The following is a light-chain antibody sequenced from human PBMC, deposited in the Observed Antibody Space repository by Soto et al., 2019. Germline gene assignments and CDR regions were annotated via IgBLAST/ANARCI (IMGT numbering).Light chain of an antibody. V-gene: IGKV1-5*03. CDR1: QSIGIW. CDR2: KAS. Sequence: IRMTQSPSTLSASVGDRVAITCRASQSIGIWLAWYQQKPGKAPRFLIYKASSLESGVPSRFSGSGYGTDFTLTISSLQPEDFATYYCQQYNDYSWTFGQGTKVDIK. CDR3: QQYNDYSWT. J-gene: IGKJ1*01.